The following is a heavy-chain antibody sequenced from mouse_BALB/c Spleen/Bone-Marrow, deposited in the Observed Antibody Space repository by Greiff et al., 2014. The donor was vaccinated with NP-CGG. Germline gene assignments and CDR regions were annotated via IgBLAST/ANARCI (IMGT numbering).Heavy chain of an antibody. CDR1: GFSLTSYG. D-gene: IGHD1-1*02. CDR3: ARHGNYAMDY. Sequence: VQLVESGPGLVKPSQSLSITCTISGFSLTSYGVHWVRQPPGKGLEWLGVIWSDGSTTYNSDLKSRLNISKDNSKIQVILKMNSLQTDDKAMCYCARHGNYAMDYWGQGTSVTVSS. J-gene: IGHJ4*01. CDR2: IWSDGST. V-gene: IGHV2-6-1*01.